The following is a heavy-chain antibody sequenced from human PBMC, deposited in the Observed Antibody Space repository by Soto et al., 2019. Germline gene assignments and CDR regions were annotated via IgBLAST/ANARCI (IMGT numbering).Heavy chain of an antibody. Sequence: VQLLQSGGGLVQPGGSLRLSCAGSGFNFTYNAMHWVRQAPGKGLEWVAVISFNGRKKFYARSVKGRFTISRDNSKNTLYLQINNLRPGDTAVYYCARDWLRRDDILTPSWNFNLWGQGTLVTAS. CDR2: ISFNGRKK. CDR1: GFNFTYNA. V-gene: IGHV3-30*04. J-gene: IGHJ2*01. D-gene: IGHD3-9*01. CDR3: ARDWLRRDDILTPSWNFNL.